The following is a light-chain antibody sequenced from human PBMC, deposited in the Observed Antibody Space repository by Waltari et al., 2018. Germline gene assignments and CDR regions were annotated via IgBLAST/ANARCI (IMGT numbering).Light chain of an antibody. V-gene: IGKV1-13*02. Sequence: AIQLTQSPSSLSASEGDRVTITCRASQGISSALAWYQQKPGKAPKLRMFDVSSLESGVPSRVSGSESGTDFTLTISSLQPEDFATYYCQQFHSYPVTFGQGTKGEIK. CDR1: QGISSA. CDR3: QQFHSYPVT. CDR2: DVS. J-gene: IGKJ1*01.